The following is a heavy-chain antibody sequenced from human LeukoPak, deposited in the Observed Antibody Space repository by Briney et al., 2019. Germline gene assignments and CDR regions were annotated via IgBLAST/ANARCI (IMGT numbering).Heavy chain of an antibody. CDR2: IIPIFGTA. D-gene: IGHD3-22*01. J-gene: IGHJ3*02. V-gene: IGHV1-69*13. CDR1: GGTFSSYA. CDR3: ASRHYYDSSGYYAKRNDAFDI. Sequence: SVKVSCKASGGTFSSYAISWVRQAPGQGLEWMGGIIPIFGTANYAQKFQGRVTITADESTSTAYMELSSLRSEDTAVYYCASRHYYDSSGYYAKRNDAFDIWGQGTMVTVSS.